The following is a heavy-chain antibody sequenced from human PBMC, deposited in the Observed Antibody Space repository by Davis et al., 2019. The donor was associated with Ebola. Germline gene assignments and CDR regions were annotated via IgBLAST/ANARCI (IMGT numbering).Heavy chain of an antibody. Sequence: HSQTLSLTCAISGDSVSNNSAAWNWIRQSPSRGLEWLGRTYYKSKWYIDYDASVKSRIRIRADTTENQFSLHLTSVTPEDTGVYYCAGHRRANSWNYAYFDSWGQGTLVTVSS. J-gene: IGHJ4*02. D-gene: IGHD1-7*01. V-gene: IGHV6-1*01. CDR2: TYYKSKWYI. CDR1: GDSVSNNSAA. CDR3: AGHRRANSWNYAYFDS.